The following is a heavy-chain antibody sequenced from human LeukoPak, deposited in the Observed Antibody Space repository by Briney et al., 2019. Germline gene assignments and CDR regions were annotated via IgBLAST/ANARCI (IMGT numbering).Heavy chain of an antibody. CDR3: ARRPRDTSGYYLGAFHV. Sequence: PGGSLRLSCAASGFTFSSYAMTWVRQAPGKGLEWVSVIGASGADTYYSDSVKGRFTVSRDNSQNTLFLHMSSLRAEDTAVYFCARRPRDTSGYYLGAFHVWGQGTTVTVSS. CDR1: GFTFSSYA. J-gene: IGHJ3*01. D-gene: IGHD3-22*01. V-gene: IGHV3-23*01. CDR2: IGASGADT.